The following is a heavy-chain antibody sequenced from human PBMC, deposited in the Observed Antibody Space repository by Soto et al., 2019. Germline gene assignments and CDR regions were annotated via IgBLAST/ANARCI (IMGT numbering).Heavy chain of an antibody. CDR3: ASPTPITMVRGVIITGDYYYGMGG. CDR2: INAGNGNT. J-gene: IGHJ6*02. V-gene: IGHV1-3*01. CDR1: GYTFTSYA. D-gene: IGHD3-10*01. Sequence: GASVKVSCKASGYTFTSYAMHWVRQPPGQRLEWMGWINAGNGNTKYSQKFQGRVTITRDTSASTAYMELGSLRTEDTAVYYSASPTPITMVRGVIITGDYYYGMGGLGQVTTGTVAS.